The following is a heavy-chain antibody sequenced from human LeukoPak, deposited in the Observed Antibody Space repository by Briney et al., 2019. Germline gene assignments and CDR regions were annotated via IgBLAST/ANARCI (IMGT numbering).Heavy chain of an antibody. D-gene: IGHD1-26*01. CDR1: GFTFSSYE. Sequence: GGSLRLTCAASGFTFSSYEMNWVRQAPGKGLEWVSYISSSGSTIYYADSVKGRFTISRDNAKNSLYLQMNSLRAEDTAVYYCAKDSGSYLFDYWGQGTLVTVSS. CDR3: AKDSGSYLFDY. CDR2: ISSSGSTI. J-gene: IGHJ4*02. V-gene: IGHV3-48*03.